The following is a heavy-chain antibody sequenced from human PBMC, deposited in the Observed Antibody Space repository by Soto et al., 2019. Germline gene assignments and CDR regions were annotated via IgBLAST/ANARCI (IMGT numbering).Heavy chain of an antibody. CDR2: ISAYNGNT. J-gene: IGHJ4*03. CDR1: GYTFTSYG. Sequence: QVQLVQSGAEVKKPGASVKVSCKASGYTFTSYGISWVRQAPGQGLEWMGWISAYNGNTNYAQKLQGRVTMTTETSTGTAYMEPRSLRTEDTAVYFRARDSPPPPWGGPGTPVPRSP. CDR3: ARDSPPPPW. V-gene: IGHV1-18*01.